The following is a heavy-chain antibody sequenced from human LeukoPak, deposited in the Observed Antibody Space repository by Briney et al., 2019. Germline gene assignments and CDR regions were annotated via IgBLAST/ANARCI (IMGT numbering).Heavy chain of an antibody. D-gene: IGHD3-22*01. CDR2: IYYSGST. CDR3: ARGKYYYDSRPVAGWYFDY. Sequence: SETLSLTCTVSVVSISSYYWSWIRQPPGKGLECIGYIYYSGSTNYNPSLKSRVTISVDTSKNQFSLKLSSVTAADTAVYYCARGKYYYDSRPVAGWYFDYWGQGTLVTVSS. V-gene: IGHV4-59*01. J-gene: IGHJ4*02. CDR1: VVSISSYY.